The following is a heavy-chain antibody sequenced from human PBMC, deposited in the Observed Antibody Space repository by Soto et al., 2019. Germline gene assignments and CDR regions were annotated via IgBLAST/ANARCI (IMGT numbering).Heavy chain of an antibody. J-gene: IGHJ4*02. V-gene: IGHV4-38-2*02. Sequence: PSEPLSLTCTVSGDSISSCFYWAWIRQCPGEGLEWLASVYHSGSTYYNPSFESRVTLSVDTSRNQFSLRLTSVTAADTAVYFCARGGGHYYREDYFDSWGQGAQVTVSS. CDR2: VYHSGST. CDR3: ARGGGHYYREDYFDS. D-gene: IGHD1-26*01. CDR1: GDSISSCFY.